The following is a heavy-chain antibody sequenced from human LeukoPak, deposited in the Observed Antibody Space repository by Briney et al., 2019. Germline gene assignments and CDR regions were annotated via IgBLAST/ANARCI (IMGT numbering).Heavy chain of an antibody. Sequence: SETLSLTCTVSGGSISSYYWSWIRQPPGKGLEWIGYIYYSGSTNYNPSLKSRVTISVDTSKNQFSLKLSSVTAADTAVYYCARARGLNAFDIWGQGTMVTVSS. CDR2: IYYSGST. CDR1: GGSISSYY. V-gene: IGHV4-59*01. J-gene: IGHJ3*02. CDR3: ARARGLNAFDI.